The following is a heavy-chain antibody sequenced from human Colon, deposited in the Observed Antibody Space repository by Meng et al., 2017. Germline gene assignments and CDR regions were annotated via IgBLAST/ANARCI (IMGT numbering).Heavy chain of an antibody. CDR1: GCYISTGFYY. V-gene: IGHV4-31*01. Sequence: VQLSPTRSLTCTVYGCYISTGFYYLIWIRQLPGKGLEWIGYIYYSGSTYYNPSLRSLVSISVDTSKNQFSLRLTSVTAADTAVYYCARVRRSGDDFDYWGQGTLVTVSS. CDR2: IYYSGST. J-gene: IGHJ4*02. D-gene: IGHD1-26*01. CDR3: ARVRRSGDDFDY.